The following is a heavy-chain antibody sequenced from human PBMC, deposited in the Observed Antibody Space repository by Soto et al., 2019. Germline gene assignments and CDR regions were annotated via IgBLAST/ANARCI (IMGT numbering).Heavy chain of an antibody. J-gene: IGHJ6*02. D-gene: IGHD2-2*01. V-gene: IGHV3-23*01. CDR3: AKEIGVSVVVGTLYGMDV. CDR1: GFTFGSYA. CDR2: ISGRGGST. Sequence: PGGSLRLSCAASGFTFGSYAMSWVRQAPGKGLEWVSSISGRGGSTYYADSVKGRFTISRDNSKNTLYLQMNSLRAEDTAVYYCAKEIGVSVVVGTLYGMDVWGQGTTVTVSS.